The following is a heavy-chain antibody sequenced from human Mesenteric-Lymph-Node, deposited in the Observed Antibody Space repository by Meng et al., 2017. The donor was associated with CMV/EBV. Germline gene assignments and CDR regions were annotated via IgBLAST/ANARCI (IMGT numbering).Heavy chain of an antibody. CDR2: ISYDGSNK. D-gene: IGHD6-19*01. J-gene: IGHJ4*02. V-gene: IGHV3-30-3*01. Sequence: GGSLRLSCAASGFTFSSYAMHRVRQAPGKGLEWVAVISYDGSNKYYADSVKGRFTISRDNSKNTLYLQMNSLRAEDTAVYYCARDWRGTWAVAGTLSLDYWGQGTLVTVSS. CDR3: ARDWRGTWAVAGTLSLDY. CDR1: GFTFSSYA.